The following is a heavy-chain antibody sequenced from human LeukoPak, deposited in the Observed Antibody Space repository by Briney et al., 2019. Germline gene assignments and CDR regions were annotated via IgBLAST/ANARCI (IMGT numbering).Heavy chain of an antibody. Sequence: ASVKVSCTASGYTFTSFGISWVRQAPGQGLEWMGWISAYNGNTNYAQKLQGRVTMTRDTSISTAYMELSRLRSDDTAVYYCARGYSYGYDYWGQGTLVTVSS. J-gene: IGHJ4*02. CDR2: ISAYNGNT. D-gene: IGHD5-18*01. V-gene: IGHV1-18*01. CDR3: ARGYSYGYDY. CDR1: GYTFTSFG.